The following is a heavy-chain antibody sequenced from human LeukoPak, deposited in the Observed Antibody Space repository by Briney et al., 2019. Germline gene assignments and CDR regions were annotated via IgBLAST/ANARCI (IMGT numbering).Heavy chain of an antibody. CDR3: ARGLKGQYQDAFDI. V-gene: IGHV3-30*03. CDR1: GFTFSSYG. D-gene: IGHD2-2*01. J-gene: IGHJ3*02. CDR2: ISYDGSNK. Sequence: QAGGSLRLSCAASGFTFSSYGMHWVRQAPGKGMEWVAVISYDGSNKYYADSVKGRFTISRGHTKNSLYLQMNSLRAEDTAVYYCARGLKGQYQDAFDIWGQGTLVTVSS.